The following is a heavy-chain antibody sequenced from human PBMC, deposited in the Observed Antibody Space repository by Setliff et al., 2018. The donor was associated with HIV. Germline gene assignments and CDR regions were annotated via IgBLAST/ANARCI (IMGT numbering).Heavy chain of an antibody. Sequence: SETLSLTCTVSGGSITAPYNYWSWIRQPPGKGLEGVGYVSYSGATSYNPSLKSRVTISVVTSKNQFSLKLSSVTAADTAVYYCARGTLYYDYVWGTPFPVDYWGQGTLVTVSS. J-gene: IGHJ4*02. V-gene: IGHV4-30-4*02. D-gene: IGHD3-16*01. CDR1: GGSITAPYNY. CDR2: VSYSGAT. CDR3: ARGTLYYDYVWGTPFPVDY.